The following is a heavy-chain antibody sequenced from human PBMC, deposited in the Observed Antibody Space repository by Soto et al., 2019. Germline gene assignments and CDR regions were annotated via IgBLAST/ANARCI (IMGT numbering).Heavy chain of an antibody. Sequence: ASVKVSCKASGYTFTSYAMHWVRQAPGQRLEWMGWINAGNGNTKYSQKFQGRVTITKDTSASTAYMELSSLRSEDTAVYYCARSYPGVTIFGVVITFPPDFDYWGQGTLATVSS. J-gene: IGHJ4*02. D-gene: IGHD3-3*01. CDR1: GYTFTSYA. CDR3: ARSYPGVTIFGVVITFPPDFDY. CDR2: INAGNGNT. V-gene: IGHV1-3*01.